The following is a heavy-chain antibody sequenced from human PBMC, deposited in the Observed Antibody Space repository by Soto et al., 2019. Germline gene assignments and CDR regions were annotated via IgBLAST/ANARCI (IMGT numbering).Heavy chain of an antibody. J-gene: IGHJ4*02. CDR3: ARAAQIYYYDSSGYSSFDY. Sequence: QVQLVESGGGVVQPGRSLRLSCAASGFTFSTYAMHWVRQAPGKGLEWVALISYDGRQKYYADSVKGRFTISRDNSKNTLYLQMNSLRAEDTAVYYCARAAQIYYYDSSGYSSFDYWGQGTLVTVSS. CDR2: ISYDGRQK. CDR1: GFTFSTYA. V-gene: IGHV3-30*04. D-gene: IGHD3-22*01.